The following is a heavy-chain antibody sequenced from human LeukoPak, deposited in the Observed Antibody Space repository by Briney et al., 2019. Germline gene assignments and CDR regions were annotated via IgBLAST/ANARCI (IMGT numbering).Heavy chain of an antibody. CDR3: ARDQRNSGSYRFEY. V-gene: IGHV1-18*01. D-gene: IGHD1-26*01. J-gene: IGHJ4*02. Sequence: GASGKVSCKRSGYTFICYGISWLRQAPGQGLEWMGWITGNNGNTKYSPSLQGRVIMNKDAYTNTAYMEQTSLRSDDTAVYYCARDQRNSGSYRFEYWGQGTLVTVSS. CDR2: ITGNNGNT. CDR1: GYTFICYG.